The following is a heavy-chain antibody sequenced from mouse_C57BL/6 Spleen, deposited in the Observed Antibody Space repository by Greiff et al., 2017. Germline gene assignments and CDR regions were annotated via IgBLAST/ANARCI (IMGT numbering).Heavy chain of an antibody. D-gene: IGHD1-1*01. J-gene: IGHJ3*01. CDR1: GFTFSSYA. V-gene: IGHV5-4*01. Sequence: EVHLVESGGGLVKPGGSLKLSCAASGFTFSSYAMSWVRQTPEKRLEWVATISDGGSYTYYPDNVKGRFTISRDNAKNNLYLQMSHLKSEDTAMYYCARDQDYGTRFAYWGQGTLVTVSA. CDR3: ARDQDYGTRFAY. CDR2: ISDGGSYT.